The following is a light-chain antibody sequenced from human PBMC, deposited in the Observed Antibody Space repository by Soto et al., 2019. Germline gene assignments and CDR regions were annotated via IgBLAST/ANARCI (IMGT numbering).Light chain of an antibody. Sequence: DIQMTQSPSTLSASVGDRVTITCRASQSISSWLAWYQQKPGKAPKLLIHKASSLESGVPSRFSGSGSWTEFTLTISSLQPDDFATYYCQQYNSYPLTFGGGTKVEIK. J-gene: IGKJ4*01. V-gene: IGKV1-5*03. CDR3: QQYNSYPLT. CDR2: KAS. CDR1: QSISSW.